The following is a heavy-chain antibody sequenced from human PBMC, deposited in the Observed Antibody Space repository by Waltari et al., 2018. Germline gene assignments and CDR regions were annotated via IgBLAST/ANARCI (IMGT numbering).Heavy chain of an antibody. CDR1: GYSISSGYY. V-gene: IGHV4-38-2*02. D-gene: IGHD4-17*01. CDR2: IYHSGST. Sequence: QVQLQESGPGLVKPSETLSLTCTVSGYSISSGYYWGWIRQPPGKGLEWIGSIYHSGSTYYNPSLKSRVTISVDTSKNQFSLKLSSVTAADTAVYYCARDISVTHIEYWGQGTLVTVSS. J-gene: IGHJ4*02. CDR3: ARDISVTHIEY.